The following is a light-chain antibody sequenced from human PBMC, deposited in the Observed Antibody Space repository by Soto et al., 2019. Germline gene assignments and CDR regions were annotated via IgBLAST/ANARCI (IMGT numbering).Light chain of an antibody. CDR2: AAS. J-gene: IGKJ4*01. Sequence: DIQMTQSPSSLSASVGDRVTITCRASQGISNYLAWYQQKPGKVPKLLIYAASTLQSGVPSRFSGSGSGTAFTLTISSLQPEEFATLFRQKYNSALTFGGGTKVEIK. V-gene: IGKV1-27*01. CDR3: QKYNSALT. CDR1: QGISNY.